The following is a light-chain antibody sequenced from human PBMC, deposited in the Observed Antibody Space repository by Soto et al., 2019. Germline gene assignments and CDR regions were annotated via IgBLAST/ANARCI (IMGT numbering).Light chain of an antibody. CDR1: SSDVGGYNY. V-gene: IGLV2-11*01. Sequence: QSALTQPRSVSGSPGQSVTISCTGISSDVGGYNYVSWYQQHPGKAPKLMIYDVNKRPSGVPDRFSGSKSGNTASLTISGLQAEDEGDYYCCSYAGTYTFYVFGTGTKVTVL. CDR3: CSYAGTYTFYV. CDR2: DVN. J-gene: IGLJ1*01.